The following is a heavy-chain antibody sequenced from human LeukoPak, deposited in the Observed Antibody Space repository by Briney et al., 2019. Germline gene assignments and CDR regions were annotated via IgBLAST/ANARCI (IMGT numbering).Heavy chain of an antibody. CDR3: ARESYFDWYFDL. V-gene: IGHV3-21*01. CDR1: GFSFTNNY. Sequence: PGGSLRLSCAVSGFSFTNNYMSWVRQAPGKGLEWVSSISSSSSYIYYADSVKGRFTISRDNAKNSLYLQMNSLRAEDTAVYYCARESYFDWYFDLWGRGTLVTVSS. J-gene: IGHJ2*01. CDR2: ISSSSSYI. D-gene: IGHD3-9*01.